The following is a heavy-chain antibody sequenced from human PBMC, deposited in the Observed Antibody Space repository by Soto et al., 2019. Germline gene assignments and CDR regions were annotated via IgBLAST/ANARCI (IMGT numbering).Heavy chain of an antibody. CDR2: ISSNSPYI. V-gene: IGHV3-21*01. CDR3: ASPRNAKPRLGMYV. CDR1: GFTFSSCS. J-gene: IGHJ6*02. Sequence: EVQLVESGGGLVKPGGSLRLSCAASGFTFSSCSMNWVRQAPGKGLEWVSSISSNSPYIYYADSVKGRFTISRDNAKNSPYLQMNSLRGEDTAVYYCASPRNAKPRLGMYVWGQGTTVTV. D-gene: IGHD6-25*01.